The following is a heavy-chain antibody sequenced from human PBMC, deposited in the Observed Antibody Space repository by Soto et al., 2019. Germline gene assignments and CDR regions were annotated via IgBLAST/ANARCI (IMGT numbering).Heavy chain of an antibody. Sequence: QVQLVQSGAEVKKPGSSVKVSCKASGGTFSSYTISWVRQAPGQGLEWMGRIIPILGIANYAQTCQGRVTITADKTTSTAYMELSSLRSEDTAVYYCARCSIVVVPAAIWWAHLFDPWGQGNLVTVSS. J-gene: IGHJ5*02. CDR1: GGTFSSYT. CDR3: ARCSIVVVPAAIWWAHLFDP. CDR2: IIPILGIA. V-gene: IGHV1-69*02. D-gene: IGHD2-2*01.